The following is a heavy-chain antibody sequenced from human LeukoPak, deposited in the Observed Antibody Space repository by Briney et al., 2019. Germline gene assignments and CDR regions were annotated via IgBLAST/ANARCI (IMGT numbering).Heavy chain of an antibody. CDR1: GFSFSNYD. CDR3: ARGGYTMIRADPFDI. J-gene: IGHJ3*02. V-gene: IGHV3-21*01. CDR2: ISITSRCI. D-gene: IGHD3-22*01. Sequence: GGSLRLSCTASGFSFSNYDMNWVRQTPEKGLEWVSSISITSRCIYYADSAKGRFTVSRDNARASLYLQMNDLRAEDTARYHCARGGYTMIRADPFDIWGQGTMVTVSS.